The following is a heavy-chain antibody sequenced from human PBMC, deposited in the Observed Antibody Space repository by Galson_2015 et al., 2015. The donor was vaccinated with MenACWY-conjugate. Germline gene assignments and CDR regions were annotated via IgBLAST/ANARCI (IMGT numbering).Heavy chain of an antibody. CDR2: ITPFNGNT. D-gene: IGHD5-18*01. CDR1: GDTLTHRY. Sequence: SVKVSCKASGDTLTHRYLHWVRQAPGQALEWMGWITPFNGNTNYAQKFQDRVNFTWDSTVDTAHMELSSLRSEDTAMYYCARGGYNYGSPYYGMDVWGQGNTVAVS. V-gene: IGHV1-45*02. CDR3: ARGGYNYGSPYYGMDV. J-gene: IGHJ6*02.